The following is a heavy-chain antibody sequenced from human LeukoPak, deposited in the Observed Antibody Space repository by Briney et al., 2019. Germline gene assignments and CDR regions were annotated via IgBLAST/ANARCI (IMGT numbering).Heavy chain of an antibody. CDR2: ISSSGSGSII. J-gene: IGHJ4*02. CDR3: AREGSSWLLVDS. D-gene: IGHD6-13*01. CDR1: GFTFSDYY. Sequence: PGGSLRLSCAASGFTFSDYYMSWIRQAPGKGLEWISYISSSGSGSIIYYADSVKGRFTISRDNAKNSLHLQMNSLRAEDTAVYYCAREGSSWLLVDSWGQGTLVTVSS. V-gene: IGHV3-11*01.